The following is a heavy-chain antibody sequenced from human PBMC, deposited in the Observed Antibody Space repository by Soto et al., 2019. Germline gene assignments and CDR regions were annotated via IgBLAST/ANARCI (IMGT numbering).Heavy chain of an antibody. J-gene: IGHJ3*02. D-gene: IGHD2-15*01. CDR1: GYTFTSYA. CDR3: AMVLGYCSGGSCGPYDAFDI. CDR2: INAGNGNT. Sequence: ASVKVSCKASGYTFTSYAMHWVRQAPGQRLEWMGWINAGNGNTKYSQKFQGRVTITRDTSASTAYMELSSLRSEDTAVYYCAMVLGYCSGGSCGPYDAFDIWGQGTMVTVSS. V-gene: IGHV1-3*01.